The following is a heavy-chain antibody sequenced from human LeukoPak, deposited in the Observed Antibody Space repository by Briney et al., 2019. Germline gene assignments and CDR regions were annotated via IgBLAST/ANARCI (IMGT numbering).Heavy chain of an antibody. D-gene: IGHD3-10*01. V-gene: IGHV4-39*01. CDR2: IYYSGST. CDR3: ARHRMVRGVIEEDNWFDP. J-gene: IGHJ5*02. Sequence: SETLSLTCTVSGGSISSSSYYWGWIRQPPGKGLEWIGSIYYSGSTYYNPSLKSRVTISVDTSKNQFSLKLSSVTAADTAVYYCARHRMVRGVIEEDNWFDPWGQGTLVTVSS. CDR1: GGSISSSSYY.